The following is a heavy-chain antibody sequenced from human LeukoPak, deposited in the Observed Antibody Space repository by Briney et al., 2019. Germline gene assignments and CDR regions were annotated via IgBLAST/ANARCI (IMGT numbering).Heavy chain of an antibody. Sequence: GGSLRLSCAASVFTFDDYAMHWVRQAPGKGLEWVSVISWNSGTIGYADSVKGRFTISRDNAKNSVYLQMNSLRGEDTAVYYCVRGGTTSYDYWGQGTLVTVSS. V-gene: IGHV3-9*01. D-gene: IGHD1-7*01. CDR3: VRGGTTSYDY. J-gene: IGHJ4*02. CDR1: VFTFDDYA. CDR2: ISWNSGTI.